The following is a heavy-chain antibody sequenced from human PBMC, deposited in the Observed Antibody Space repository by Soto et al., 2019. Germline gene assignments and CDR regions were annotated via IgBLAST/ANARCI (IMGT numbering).Heavy chain of an antibody. CDR3: ARLGWWLQYPIGMDV. CDR1: GYSFTSYW. Sequence: EVQLVQSGAEVKKPGESLKISCKGSGYSFTSYWIGWVRQMPGKGLEWMGIIYPGDSDTRYSPSFQGQVTISADKSISTADLQWSSLKASDTAMYYWARLGWWLQYPIGMDVWGQGTTVTVSS. V-gene: IGHV5-51*03. D-gene: IGHD5-12*01. CDR2: IYPGDSDT. J-gene: IGHJ6*02.